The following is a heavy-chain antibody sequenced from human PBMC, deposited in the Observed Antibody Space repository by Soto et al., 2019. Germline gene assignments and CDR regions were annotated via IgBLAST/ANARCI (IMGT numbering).Heavy chain of an antibody. CDR1: GGSINNYN. V-gene: IGHV4-4*07. J-gene: IGHJ4*02. CDR2: IYSSGST. D-gene: IGHD3-22*01. CDR3: ARATFIRKGYYDATDYYYFDY. Sequence: PSETLSLTCTVSGGSINNYNWNWIRQSAGKGLDWIGRIYSSGSTNYNPSLKSRVTLSVDTSNSQVSLRLNSVTAADTAVYYCARATFIRKGYYDATDYYYFDYWGQGTLVTVSS.